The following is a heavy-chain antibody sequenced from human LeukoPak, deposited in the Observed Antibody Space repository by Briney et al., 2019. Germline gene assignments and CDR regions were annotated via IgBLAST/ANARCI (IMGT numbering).Heavy chain of an antibody. J-gene: IGHJ6*03. V-gene: IGHV3-9*01. CDR1: GFTFDDYA. CDR2: ISWNSGSI. D-gene: IGHD6-13*01. Sequence: GGSLRLSCAASGFTFDDYAMHWVRQAPGKGLEWVSGISWNSGSIGYEDSVKGRFTISRDNAKNSLYLQMNSLRAEDTALYYCAKVAAAGIYYYYYMDVWGRGTTVTVSS. CDR3: AKVAAAGIYYYYYMDV.